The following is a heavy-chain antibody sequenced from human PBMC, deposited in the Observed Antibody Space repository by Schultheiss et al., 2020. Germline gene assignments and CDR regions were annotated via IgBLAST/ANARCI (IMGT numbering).Heavy chain of an antibody. D-gene: IGHD1-26*01. CDR2: ISGSGGST. Sequence: WGSLRLSCAASGFTFSSYAMSWVRQAPGKGLEWVSVISGSGGSTYYADSVKGRFTISRDNSKSTLYLQMNSLRAEDTAVYYCAKDLGRGGNYYHRFDYWGQGTRVTVSS. J-gene: IGHJ4*02. CDR1: GFTFSSYA. V-gene: IGHV3-23*01. CDR3: AKDLGRGGNYYHRFDY.